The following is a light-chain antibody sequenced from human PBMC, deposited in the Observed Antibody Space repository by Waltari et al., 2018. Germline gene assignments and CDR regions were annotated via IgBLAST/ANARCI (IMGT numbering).Light chain of an antibody. CDR1: TRAPAGHHY. Sequence: QSARTQPASVSGSPGQPLTISCTGTTRAPAGHHYFSWYQQHPGKAPKLMIYEASNRPSGVSNRFAGSKSGNTAALTISGLQAEDEADYYCSSYTSSSTLVFGGGTKLTVL. V-gene: IGLV2-14*01. J-gene: IGLJ2*01. CDR3: SSYTSSSTLV. CDR2: EAS.